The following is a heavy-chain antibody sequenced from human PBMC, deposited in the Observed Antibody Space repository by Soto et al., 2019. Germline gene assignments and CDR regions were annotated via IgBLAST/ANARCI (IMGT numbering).Heavy chain of an antibody. CDR1: GFTFSSYW. CDR2: IDEYGNTI. J-gene: IGHJ4*02. V-gene: IGHV3-74*01. Sequence: EVQLVESGGGLVQPGGSLRLSCAASGFTFSSYWMHWVRQVPGKGLVWVSRIDEYGNTINYADSVRGRFTISRDNAKNTLYLKMNRRRAEDRVLYYCKGVGGGGGGYWGQGTLVTVSS. CDR3: KGVGGGGGGY. D-gene: IGHD3-16*01.